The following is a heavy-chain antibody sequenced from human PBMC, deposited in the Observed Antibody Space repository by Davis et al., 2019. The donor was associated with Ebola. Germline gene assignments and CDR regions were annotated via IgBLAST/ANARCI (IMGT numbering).Heavy chain of an antibody. CDR1: GYSISSGYY. D-gene: IGHD3-22*01. CDR3: ARGHYDSSGRYYFDY. J-gene: IGHJ4*01. CDR2: IYHSGST. V-gene: IGHV4-38-2*02. Sequence: MPSETLSLTCTVSGYSISSGYYWGWIRQPPGKGLEWIGSIYHSGSTYYNPSLKSRVTISVDTSKNQFSLKVRSVIAADTAMYYCARGHYDSSGRYYFDYWGHGALVTVSS.